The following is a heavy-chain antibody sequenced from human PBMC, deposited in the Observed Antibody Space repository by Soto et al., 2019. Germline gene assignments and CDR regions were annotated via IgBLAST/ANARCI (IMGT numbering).Heavy chain of an antibody. J-gene: IGHJ3*01. Sequence: QVQLVESVGGVVQPGRSLRLSCAASGFTFSSYGMHWVRQAPGKGLEWVAVISYDESDKYYADSVKGRFTISRDNSKSTLYLQMNSLRAEDTAVYYCAKVAYYSTWYGALDVWGQGTMVTVSS. D-gene: IGHD6-13*01. CDR2: ISYDESDK. CDR3: AKVAYYSTWYGALDV. CDR1: GFTFSSYG. V-gene: IGHV3-30*18.